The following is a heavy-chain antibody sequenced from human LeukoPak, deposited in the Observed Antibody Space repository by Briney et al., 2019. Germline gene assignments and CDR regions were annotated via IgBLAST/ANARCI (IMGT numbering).Heavy chain of an antibody. CDR2: ISSSGSTI. V-gene: IGHV3-48*03. Sequence: PGGSLRLSCAASGFAFSSCEMNWVRQAPGKGLEWVSYISSSGSTIYYADSVKGRFTISRDNAKNSLYLQMNSLRAEDTAVYYCASSYSGDYFDYWGQGTLVTVSS. D-gene: IGHD1-26*01. CDR3: ASSYSGDYFDY. CDR1: GFAFSSCE. J-gene: IGHJ4*02.